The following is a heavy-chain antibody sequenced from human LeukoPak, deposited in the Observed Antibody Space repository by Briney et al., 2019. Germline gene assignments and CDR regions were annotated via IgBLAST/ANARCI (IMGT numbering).Heavy chain of an antibody. Sequence: ASVKVSCKASGYTFTSYGISWVRQAPGQGLEWMGWISAYNGNTNYAQKLQGRVTMTTDTSTSTAYMELRSLRSDDTAVYYCARADGYDFWSGYYARWGQGTLVTVSS. CDR1: GYTFTSYG. V-gene: IGHV1-18*01. J-gene: IGHJ4*02. D-gene: IGHD3-3*01. CDR2: ISAYNGNT. CDR3: ARADGYDFWSGYYAR.